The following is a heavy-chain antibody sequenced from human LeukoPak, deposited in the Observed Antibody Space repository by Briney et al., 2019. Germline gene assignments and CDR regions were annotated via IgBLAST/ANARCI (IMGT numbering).Heavy chain of an antibody. D-gene: IGHD3-22*01. CDR2: VNPNSGNT. Sequence: ASVKVSCKASGYTFTSYDINWVRQATGQGLEWMGWVNPNSGNTGYAQKFQGRVTITRNTSISTAYMELSSLRSEGTAVYYCAREYYYDSSGYLHWYFDLWGRGTLVTVSS. CDR1: GYTFTSYD. CDR3: AREYYYDSSGYLHWYFDL. V-gene: IGHV1-8*03. J-gene: IGHJ2*01.